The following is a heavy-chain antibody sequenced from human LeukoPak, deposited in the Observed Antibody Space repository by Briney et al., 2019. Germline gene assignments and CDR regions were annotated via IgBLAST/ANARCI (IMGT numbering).Heavy chain of an antibody. J-gene: IGHJ4*02. CDR1: GFTFDDYA. CDR3: AKSDSGSYLGLFDY. D-gene: IGHD1-26*01. Sequence: SLRLSCAASGFTFDDYAMHWVRQAPGKGLECVSGISWNSGSIGYADSVKSRFTISRDNAKNSLYLQMNSLRAEDTALYYCAKSDSGSYLGLFDYWGQGTLVTVSS. V-gene: IGHV3-9*01. CDR2: ISWNSGSI.